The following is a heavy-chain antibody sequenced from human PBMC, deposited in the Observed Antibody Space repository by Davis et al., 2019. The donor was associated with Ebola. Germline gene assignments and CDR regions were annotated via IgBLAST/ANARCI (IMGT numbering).Heavy chain of an antibody. CDR2: IIPIFGTA. D-gene: IGHD3-10*01. CDR1: GGTFSSYA. V-gene: IGHV1-69*05. J-gene: IGHJ4*02. Sequence: AASVKVSCKASGGTFSSYAISWVRQAPGQGLEWMGGIIPIFGTANYAQKFQGRVTMTRDTSTSTVYMELSSLRSEDTAVYYCARGPLYYYGSGSYPLFDYWGQGTLVTVSS. CDR3: ARGPLYYYGSGSYPLFDY.